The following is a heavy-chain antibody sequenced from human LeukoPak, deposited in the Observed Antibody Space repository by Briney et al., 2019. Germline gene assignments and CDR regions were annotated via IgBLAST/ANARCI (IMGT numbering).Heavy chain of an antibody. CDR3: AKDRTYYDILTGPTFDP. CDR2: IWYDGSNK. Sequence: AGGSLRLSCAASGFTFSSYGMHWVRQAPGKGLEWVAVIWYDGSNKYYADSVKGRFTISRDNSKNTLYLQMNSLRAEDTAVYYCAKDRTYYDILTGPTFDPWGQGTLVTVSS. CDR1: GFTFSSYG. D-gene: IGHD3-9*01. J-gene: IGHJ5*02. V-gene: IGHV3-33*06.